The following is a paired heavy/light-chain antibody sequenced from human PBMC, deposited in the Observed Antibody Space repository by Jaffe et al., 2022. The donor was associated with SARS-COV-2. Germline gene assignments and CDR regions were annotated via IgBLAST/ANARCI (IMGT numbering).Heavy chain of an antibody. J-gene: IGHJ4*02. V-gene: IGHV3-33*01. Sequence: QVQLVESGGGVVQPGRSLTLSCAASGFIFSSYGMHWVRQAPGKGLEWVAAIWFDGSNKYHADSVKGRFTISRDNSQNTLFLHMNSLRAEDTAVYYCAREGGINQAAAHTMDYWGQGTLVTVSS. D-gene: IGHD6-13*01. CDR3: AREGGINQAAAHTMDY. CDR1: GFIFSSYG. CDR2: IWFDGSNK.
Light chain of an antibody. CDR1: QSVLYSSDNKNY. J-gene: IGKJ4*01. V-gene: IGKV4-1*01. CDR2: WAS. Sequence: DIVMTQSPDSLAVSLGERATINCKSSQSVLYSSDNKNYLAWYQQKPGQPPKLLIYWASTRESGVPDRFSGSGSGTDFTLTISSLQAEDVAVYYCQQYYNTPRTFGGGTKVEIK. CDR3: QQYYNTPRT.